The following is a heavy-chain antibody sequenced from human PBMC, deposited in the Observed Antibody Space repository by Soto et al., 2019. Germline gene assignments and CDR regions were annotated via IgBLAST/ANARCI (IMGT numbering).Heavy chain of an antibody. CDR2: TYPGDLDT. CDR1: GYTFTNYW. J-gene: IGHJ4*02. V-gene: IGHV5-51*04. Sequence: ESLKISCKGPGYTFTNYWIGWVRQMPGKGLEWMAITYPGDLDTTYSPSLRGQVTISAYKPINTASLQWSSLTASDTAMYYCARVWGMATVAAFDNWGQGTLVTVST. CDR3: ARVWGMATVAAFDN. D-gene: IGHD6-25*01.